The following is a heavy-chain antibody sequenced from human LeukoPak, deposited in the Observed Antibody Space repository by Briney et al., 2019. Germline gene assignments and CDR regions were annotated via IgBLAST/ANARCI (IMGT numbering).Heavy chain of an antibody. J-gene: IGHJ6*04. V-gene: IGHV1-3*01. CDR3: ARDTYYYGSGSYSAYYYYGMDV. CDR1: GYTFTSYA. CDR2: INAGNGNT. D-gene: IGHD3-10*01. Sequence: ASVNVSCKASGYTFTSYAMHWVRQAPGQRLEWMGWINAGNGNTKYSQKFQGRVTITRDTSASTAYMELSSLRSEDTAVYYCARDTYYYGSGSYSAYYYYGMDVWGKGTTVTVSS.